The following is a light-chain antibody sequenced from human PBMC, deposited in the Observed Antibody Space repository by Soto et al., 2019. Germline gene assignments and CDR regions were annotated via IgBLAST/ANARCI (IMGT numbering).Light chain of an antibody. CDR1: QSVSSSC. CDR2: GAS. V-gene: IGKV3-20*01. CDR3: HQFGSSRGT. J-gene: IGKJ1*01. Sequence: EIVLTQSPGTLSLSPGERATLSCRASQSVSSSCLAWYQQKPGQAPRLLIYGASNRATGIPDRFNGSGSGTDFTLAISRLEPEYCAVYHCHQFGSSRGTFGQGTKVEIK.